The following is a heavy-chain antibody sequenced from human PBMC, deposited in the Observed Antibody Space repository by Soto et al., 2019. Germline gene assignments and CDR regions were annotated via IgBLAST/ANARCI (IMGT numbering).Heavy chain of an antibody. J-gene: IGHJ4*02. CDR2: IIPIFGTA. V-gene: IGHV1-69*13. CDR3: AIKWGGDLTSDIVVVPAAMAGPFDY. Sequence: ASVKVSCKASGGTFSSYAISWVRQAPGQGLEWMGGIIPIFGTANYAQKFQGRVTITADESTSTAYMELSSLRSEDTAVYYCAIKWGGDLTSDIVVVPAAMAGPFDYWGQGTLVTVSS. CDR1: GGTFSSYA. D-gene: IGHD2-2*01.